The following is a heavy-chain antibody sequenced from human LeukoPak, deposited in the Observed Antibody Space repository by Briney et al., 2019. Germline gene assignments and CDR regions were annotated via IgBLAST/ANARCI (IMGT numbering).Heavy chain of an antibody. V-gene: IGHV3-48*01. Sequence: PGGSLRLSCAASEFTVSSNYMSWVRQAPGKGLEWVSYISSSSSTIYYADSVKGRFTISRDNAKNSLYLQMNSLRAEDTAVYYCARANPRRIGDYWGQGTLVTVSS. J-gene: IGHJ4*02. CDR3: ARANPRRIGDY. D-gene: IGHD2-15*01. CDR2: ISSSSSTI. CDR1: EFTVSSNY.